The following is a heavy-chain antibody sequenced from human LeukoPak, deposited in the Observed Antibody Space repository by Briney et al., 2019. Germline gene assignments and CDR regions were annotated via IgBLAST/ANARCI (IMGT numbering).Heavy chain of an antibody. V-gene: IGHV1-24*01. CDR1: GYTLTELS. CDR2: FDPEDGET. Sequence: ASVKVSCKVSGYTLTELSMHWVRQAPGKGLEWVGGFDPEDGETIYAQTFQGRVTMTEDTSTDTAYMELSSLRSEDTAVYYCATDTETDYGGNFDYWGQGTLVTVSS. CDR3: ATDTETDYGGNFDY. D-gene: IGHD4-23*01. J-gene: IGHJ4*02.